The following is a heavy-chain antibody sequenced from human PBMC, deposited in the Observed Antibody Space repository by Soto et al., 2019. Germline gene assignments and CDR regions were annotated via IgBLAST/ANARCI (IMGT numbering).Heavy chain of an antibody. CDR3: ARGSVPGWFDP. CDR2: IYHSGST. CDR1: GGFISSGGYY. V-gene: IGHV4-31*03. J-gene: IGHJ5*02. D-gene: IGHD3-10*01. Sequence: QVQLQESGPGLVKPSQTLSLTCTVSGGFISSGGYYWSWIRQHPGKGLEWIGYIYHSGSTYYNPSLNSRVTISVDTSKKQFSLKLSSVTAADTAVYYCARGSVPGWFDPWGQGTLVTVSS.